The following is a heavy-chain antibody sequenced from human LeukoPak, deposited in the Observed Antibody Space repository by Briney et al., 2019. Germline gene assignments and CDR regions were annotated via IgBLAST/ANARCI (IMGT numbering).Heavy chain of an antibody. V-gene: IGHV4-31*03. CDR2: ISYSGST. J-gene: IGHJ5*02. CDR1: GGSISSGGYY. D-gene: IGHD3-3*01. CDR3: ARGGFLEWFGDLDWFDP. Sequence: SETLSLTCTVSGGSISSGGYYWSWIRQHPGKGLEWIGYISYSGSTYYNPSLKSRLTISLDTSKNQFSLKLSSVTAADTAVYYCARGGFLEWFGDLDWFDPWGQGTLVTVSS.